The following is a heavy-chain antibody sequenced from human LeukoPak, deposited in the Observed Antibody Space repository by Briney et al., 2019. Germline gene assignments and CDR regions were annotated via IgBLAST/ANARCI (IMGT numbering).Heavy chain of an antibody. D-gene: IGHD2-8*01. CDR3: ARGKMGYYGMDV. CDR1: GFTFSSYS. V-gene: IGHV3-48*01. CDR2: ISGSGSSI. J-gene: IGHJ6*02. Sequence: PGGPLRLSCAASGFTFSSYSMNWVRQAPGKGLEWVSYISGSGSSIYYADSVKGRFTISRDSAKNSLYLQMNSLRAEDTAVYYCARGKMGYYGMDVWGQGTTVTVSS.